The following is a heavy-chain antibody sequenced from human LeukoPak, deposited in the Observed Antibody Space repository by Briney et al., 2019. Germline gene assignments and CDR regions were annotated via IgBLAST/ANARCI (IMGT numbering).Heavy chain of an antibody. Sequence: ASMKVSCRASGYTFTSHGISWVRQAPGQGLEWMGWISAYNGDTKYAQKFQGRVTMTTETSTSTAYMELRSLRSDDTAVYYCARDPSNTSGRFWYLDVWGRGTLVTVSA. D-gene: IGHD6-19*01. V-gene: IGHV1-18*01. CDR3: ARDPSNTSGRFWYLDV. J-gene: IGHJ2*01. CDR2: ISAYNGDT. CDR1: GYTFTSHG.